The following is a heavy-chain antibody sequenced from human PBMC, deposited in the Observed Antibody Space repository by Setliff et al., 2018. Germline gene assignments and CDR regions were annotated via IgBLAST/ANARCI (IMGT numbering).Heavy chain of an antibody. J-gene: IGHJ6*03. CDR1: GGTFRSYG. CDR2: TIPMFGSA. CDR3: AREGVDIRTSTDYRYYMDV. V-gene: IGHV1-69*05. D-gene: IGHD5-12*01. Sequence: SVKVSCKASGGTFRSYGISWVRQAPGQGLEWMGGTIPMFGSANYAQKFQGRVTIITDEFTGTAYMELSSLRTEDTAVYYCAREGVDIRTSTDYRYYMDVWGKGTTVTVSS.